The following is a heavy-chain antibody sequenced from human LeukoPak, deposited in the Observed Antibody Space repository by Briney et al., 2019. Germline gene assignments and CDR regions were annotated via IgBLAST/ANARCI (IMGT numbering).Heavy chain of an antibody. D-gene: IGHD6-19*01. V-gene: IGHV3-23*01. CDR3: AKIVATVAGYGMDV. Sequence: GGSLRLSCVASGFTFSSYAMSWVRQAPGKGLEWVSAISGSGGSTYYADSVKGRFTVSRDSSRNTLYLQMNSLRAEDTAVYYCAKIVATVAGYGMDVWGQGTTVTVSS. J-gene: IGHJ6*02. CDR1: GFTFSSYA. CDR2: ISGSGGST.